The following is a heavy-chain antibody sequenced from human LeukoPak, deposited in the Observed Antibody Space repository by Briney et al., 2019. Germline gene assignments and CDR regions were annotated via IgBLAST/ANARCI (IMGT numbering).Heavy chain of an antibody. CDR3: AKSDCSSTSCPYYFDY. V-gene: IGHV3-23*01. J-gene: IGHJ4*02. Sequence: GGSLRLSGAASGFTFNSYAMSWVRQAPGKGLEWVSAISGSGGSTYYADSVKGRFTISRDNSKNTLYLQMNSLRAEDTAVYYCAKSDCSSTSCPYYFDYWGQGTLVTVSS. CDR2: ISGSGGST. CDR1: GFTFNSYA. D-gene: IGHD2-2*01.